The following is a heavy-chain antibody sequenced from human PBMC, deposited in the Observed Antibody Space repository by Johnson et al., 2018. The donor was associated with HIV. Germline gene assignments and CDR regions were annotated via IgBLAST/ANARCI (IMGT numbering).Heavy chain of an antibody. J-gene: IGHJ3*02. Sequence: VQLVESGGGLVQPGGSLRLSCAASRFTFSSNDMHWVRQATGKGLEWVSTIGPGGDTYYPGSVKGRFTISREDAKSSLYLQMNSLRAGDTAVNYCARGGSRTTIFGVDINLGGFDIWGQGTRVTVSS. CDR1: RFTFSSND. CDR2: IGPGGDT. CDR3: ARGGSRTTIFGVDINLGGFDI. D-gene: IGHD3-3*01. V-gene: IGHV3-13*01.